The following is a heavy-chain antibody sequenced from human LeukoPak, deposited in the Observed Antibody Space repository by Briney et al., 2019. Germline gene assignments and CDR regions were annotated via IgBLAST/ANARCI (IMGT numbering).Heavy chain of an antibody. Sequence: PGGSLRLSCAASGFTFSSYAMSWVRQAPGRGLEWVSAISGSGGSTYYADSVKGRFTVSRDNSKSTLYLQMNSLRAEDTAVYYCAKDVFYPYYFMDVWGKGTTVTVSS. V-gene: IGHV3-23*01. CDR2: ISGSGGST. J-gene: IGHJ6*03. D-gene: IGHD3-9*01. CDR1: GFTFSSYA. CDR3: AKDVFYPYYFMDV.